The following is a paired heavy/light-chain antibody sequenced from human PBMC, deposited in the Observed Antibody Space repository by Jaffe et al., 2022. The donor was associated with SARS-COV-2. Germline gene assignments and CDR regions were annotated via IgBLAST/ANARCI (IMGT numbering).Light chain of an antibody. V-gene: IGKV1-5*03. CDR2: MAS. CDR3: QQYNTYPGS. Sequence: DIQMTQSPSTLSASVGDRVTVTCRASQSISSWLAWYQQKPGKAPKLLIYMASSLESGVPSRFSGSGSGTEFTLSISSLQPDDFATYYCQQYNTYPGSFGQGTKVEIK. J-gene: IGKJ1*01. CDR1: QSISSW.
Heavy chain of an antibody. Sequence: QVQVVESGGGVVQPGRSLRLSCAASGFTFSSYAMFWVRQAPGKGLEWVAVISDDGTYKYDADSVKGRFTISRDNSKNTLYLQMDSLRVEDTAVYYCARKREGVRGPSPPWFDPWGQGTLVTVSS. V-gene: IGHV3-30*04. J-gene: IGHJ5*02. CDR3: ARKREGVRGPSPPWFDP. CDR1: GFTFSSYA. D-gene: IGHD3-10*01. CDR2: ISDDGTYK.